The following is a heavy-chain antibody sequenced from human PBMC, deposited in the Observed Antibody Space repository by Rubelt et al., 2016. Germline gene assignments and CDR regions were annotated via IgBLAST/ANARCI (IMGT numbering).Heavy chain of an antibody. D-gene: IGHD2/OR15-2a*01. CDR3: VRDEYGVGGDP. CDR1: GFSFNIYE. J-gene: IGHJ5*02. V-gene: IGHV3-48*03. CDR2: IPASGGAR. Sequence: EVQLVESGGGLVQPGGSLRLSCAASGFSFNIYEMNWVRQAQGKGLEGVAYIPASGGARYYADAVKGRFTVSRDNAKNLLYLQMNNVTDDDTALYYCVRDEYGVGGDPWGQGTLVTVSS.